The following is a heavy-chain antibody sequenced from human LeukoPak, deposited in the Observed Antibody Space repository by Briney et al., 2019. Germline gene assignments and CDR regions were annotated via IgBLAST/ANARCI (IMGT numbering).Heavy chain of an antibody. CDR1: GVTGSSNY. CDR3: ARDSGSYFAFDI. D-gene: IGHD1-26*01. Sequence: GGALRLYCAASGVTGSSNYMILVRQAPGQGLAWVSVIYSGGSTYYADSVKGRFTISRDNSKNTLYLQMNSLRAEDTAVYYCARDSGSYFAFDIWGQGTMVTVSS. CDR2: IYSGGST. J-gene: IGHJ3*02. V-gene: IGHV3-53*01.